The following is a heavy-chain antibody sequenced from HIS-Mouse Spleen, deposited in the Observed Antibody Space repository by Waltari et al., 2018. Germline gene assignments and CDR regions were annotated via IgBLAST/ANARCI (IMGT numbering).Heavy chain of an antibody. D-gene: IGHD4-17*01. CDR2: IYYSGST. CDR3: ARVPGDYSGAFDI. J-gene: IGHJ3*02. V-gene: IGHV4-39*07. Sequence: QLQLQESGPGLVKPSETLSLTCTVSGGSISRSTYYRGWIRQPPGKGLEWIGSIYYSGSTYYNPSLKSRVTISVDTSKNQFSLKLSSVTAADTAVYYCARVPGDYSGAFDIWGQGTMVTVSS. CDR1: GGSISRSTYY.